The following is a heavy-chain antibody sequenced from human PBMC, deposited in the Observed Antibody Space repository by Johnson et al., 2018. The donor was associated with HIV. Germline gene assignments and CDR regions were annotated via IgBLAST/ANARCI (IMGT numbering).Heavy chain of an antibody. Sequence: VQLVESGGGLVQPGGSLRLSCAASGFTFSSNYMSWVRQAPGKGLEWVSVIYSGGSTFYADSVKGRFTISRDNSKNTLYLQMNSLRTEDTAVYYCATVVVITMSRGAFDIWGQGTMVTVSS. CDR3: ATVVVITMSRGAFDI. D-gene: IGHD3-22*01. J-gene: IGHJ3*02. CDR1: GFTFSSNY. CDR2: IYSGGST. V-gene: IGHV3-66*01.